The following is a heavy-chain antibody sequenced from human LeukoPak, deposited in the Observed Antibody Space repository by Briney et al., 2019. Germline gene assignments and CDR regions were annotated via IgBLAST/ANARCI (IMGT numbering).Heavy chain of an antibody. CDR3: AKDRGTSLCDAFDI. V-gene: IGHV3-30*18. J-gene: IGHJ3*02. CDR1: GFTFSSYG. D-gene: IGHD6-25*01. Sequence: GRSLRLSCAASGFTFSSYGMYWVRQAPGKGLEWVAVISYDGSDTYYADSVRGRFTISRDNSKNTLYLQMNSLRAEDTAIYYCAKDRGTSLCDAFDIWGQGTMVTVSS. CDR2: ISYDGSDT.